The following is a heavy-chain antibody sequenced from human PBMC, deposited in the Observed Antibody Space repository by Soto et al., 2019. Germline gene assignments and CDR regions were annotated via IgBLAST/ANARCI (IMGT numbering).Heavy chain of an antibody. CDR2: ISYDGSNK. V-gene: IGHV3-30*18. Sequence: QVQLVESGGGVVQPGRSLRLSCAASGFTFSSYGMHWVRQAPGKGLEWVAVISYDGSNKYYADSVKGRFTISRDNSKNTLYLQMNSPRAEDTAVYYCAKDAGLIRFLEWLADYWGQGTLVTVSS. J-gene: IGHJ4*02. D-gene: IGHD3-3*01. CDR1: GFTFSSYG. CDR3: AKDAGLIRFLEWLADY.